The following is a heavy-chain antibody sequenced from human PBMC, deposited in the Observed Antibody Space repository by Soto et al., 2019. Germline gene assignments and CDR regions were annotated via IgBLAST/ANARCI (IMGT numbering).Heavy chain of an antibody. J-gene: IGHJ4*02. V-gene: IGHV1-18*01. CDR1: GYTFTSYG. D-gene: IGHD2-2*01. Sequence: ASVKVSCQASGYTFTSYGISWVRQAPGQGLEWMGWISAYNGNTNYAQKLQGRVTMTTDTSTSTAYMELGSLRSDDTAVYYCARELGYCSSTSCYDFDYWGQGTLVTVSS. CDR3: ARELGYCSSTSCYDFDY. CDR2: ISAYNGNT.